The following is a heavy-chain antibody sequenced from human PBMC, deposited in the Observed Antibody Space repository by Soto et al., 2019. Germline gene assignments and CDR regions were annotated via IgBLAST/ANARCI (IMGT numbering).Heavy chain of an antibody. CDR2: IYYSGST. V-gene: IGHV4-30-4*01. CDR1: GGSISSGDYY. CDR3: ARLLLYYGMDV. Sequence: SETLSLTCTVSGGSISSGDYYWSWIRQPPGKGLEWIGYIYYSGSTYYNPSLKSRVTISVDTSKNQFSLKLSSVTAADTAVYYCARLLLYYGMDVWGQGTTVTVSS. J-gene: IGHJ6*02. D-gene: IGHD2-15*01.